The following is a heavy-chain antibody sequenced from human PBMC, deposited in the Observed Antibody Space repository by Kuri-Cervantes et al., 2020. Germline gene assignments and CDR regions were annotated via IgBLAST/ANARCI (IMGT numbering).Heavy chain of an antibody. V-gene: IGHV3-21*01. CDR2: ISSSSSYI. Sequence: GESLKISCAASGFTFSSYSMNWVRQAPGKGLEWVSSISSSSSYIYYADSVKDRFIIPRDNARNSLYLQMNSLRADDTAVYYCARGYCSGGTCYGGGFDYWGQGTLVTVSS. CDR3: ARGYCSGGTCYGGGFDY. D-gene: IGHD2-15*01. J-gene: IGHJ4*02. CDR1: GFTFSSYS.